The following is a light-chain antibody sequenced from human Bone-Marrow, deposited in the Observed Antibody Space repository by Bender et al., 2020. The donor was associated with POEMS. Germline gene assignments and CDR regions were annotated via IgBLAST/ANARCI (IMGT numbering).Light chain of an antibody. J-gene: IGLJ2*01. CDR1: SSNIGPNY. Sequence: QSVLTQPPSASETPGQRVSISCSGSSSNIGPNYVFWYQQLPGTAPKLLIYRSDQRPSGVPDRFSGSKSGTSASLAISGLRSEDEADYYCAAWDDSLSGVVFGGGTKLTVL. V-gene: IGLV1-47*01. CDR3: AAWDDSLSGVV. CDR2: RSD.